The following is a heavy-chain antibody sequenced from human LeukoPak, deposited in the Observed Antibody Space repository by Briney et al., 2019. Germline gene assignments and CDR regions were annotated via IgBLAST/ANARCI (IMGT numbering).Heavy chain of an antibody. J-gene: IGHJ4*02. CDR2: IYSGDNT. Sequence: PGGSLRLSCAASGFTVSSNYMSWVRQAPGKGLEWVSVIYSGDNTYYADSVKGRFTISRDNAKNSLYLQMNSLRAEDTAVYYCAKGGGWLYYFDYWGQGTLVTVSS. CDR3: AKGGGWLYYFDY. V-gene: IGHV3-53*01. D-gene: IGHD6-19*01. CDR1: GFTVSSNY.